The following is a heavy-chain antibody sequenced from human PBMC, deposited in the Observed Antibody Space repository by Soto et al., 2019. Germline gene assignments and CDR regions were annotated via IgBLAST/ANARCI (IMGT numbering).Heavy chain of an antibody. V-gene: IGHV1-18*04. CDR3: AREAVSYYDILTGYYTPDY. D-gene: IGHD3-9*01. J-gene: IGHJ4*02. CDR2: ISAYNGNT. Sequence: QVQLVQSGAEVKKPGASVKVSCKASGYTFTSYGISWVRQAPGQGLEWIGWISAYNGNTNYAQKLQGRVTMTTDPSTSTAYMELRSLRSDDTAVYYCAREAVSYYDILTGYYTPDYWGQGTLVTVSS. CDR1: GYTFTSYG.